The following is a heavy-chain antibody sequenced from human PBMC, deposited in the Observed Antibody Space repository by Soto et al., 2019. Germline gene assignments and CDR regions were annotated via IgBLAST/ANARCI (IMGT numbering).Heavy chain of an antibody. J-gene: IGHJ5*02. D-gene: IGHD1-1*01. V-gene: IGHV4-34*01. Sequence: ETLSLPCAVYGGSFSGYYWSWIRQPPGKGLEWIGEINHSGSTNYNPSLKSRVTISVDTSKNQFSLKLSSVTAADTAVYYCAREEALTTGTPGRGWFDPWGQGTLVTVSS. CDR1: GGSFSGYY. CDR2: INHSGST. CDR3: AREEALTTGTPGRGWFDP.